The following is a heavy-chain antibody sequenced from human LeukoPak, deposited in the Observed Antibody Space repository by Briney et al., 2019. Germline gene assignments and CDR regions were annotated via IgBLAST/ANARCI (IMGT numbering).Heavy chain of an antibody. V-gene: IGHV1-69*02. D-gene: IGHD5-24*01. CDR2: IIPILGIA. CDR1: GGTFSSYT. Sequence: SVKVSCKASGGTFSSYTISWVRQAPGQGLEWMGRIIPILGIANYAQKFQGRVTITADKSTSTAYMELRSLRSDDTAVYYCARVHRYNPYYFNYWGQGTLVTVSS. CDR3: ARVHRYNPYYFNY. J-gene: IGHJ4*02.